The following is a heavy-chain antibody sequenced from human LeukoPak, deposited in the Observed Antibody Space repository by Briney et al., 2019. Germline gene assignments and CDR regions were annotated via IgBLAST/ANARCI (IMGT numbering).Heavy chain of an antibody. Sequence: PSETLSLTCTVSGGSISSSSYYWGWIRQPPGKGLEWIGSIYYSGSTYYNPSLKSRVTISVDTSKNQFSLKLSSVTAADTAVYYCAIDRERPGYCSSTSCWWGFGYWGQGTLVTVSS. V-gene: IGHV4-39*07. CDR1: GGSISSSSYY. J-gene: IGHJ4*02. D-gene: IGHD2-2*03. CDR3: AIDRERPGYCSSTSCWWGFGY. CDR2: IYYSGST.